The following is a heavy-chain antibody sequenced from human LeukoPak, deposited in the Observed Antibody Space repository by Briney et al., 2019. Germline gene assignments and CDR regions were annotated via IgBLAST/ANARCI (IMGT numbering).Heavy chain of an antibody. CDR2: INHSGST. CDR3: ARGRTSYFDY. J-gene: IGHJ4*02. Sequence: PSETLSLTCAVYGGSFSGYYWSWIRQPPGKGLEWIGEINHSGSTNYNPSLKSRVTTSVDTSKNQFSLKLSSVTAADTAVYYCARGRTSYFDYWGQGTLVTVSS. V-gene: IGHV4-34*01. CDR1: GGSFSGYY.